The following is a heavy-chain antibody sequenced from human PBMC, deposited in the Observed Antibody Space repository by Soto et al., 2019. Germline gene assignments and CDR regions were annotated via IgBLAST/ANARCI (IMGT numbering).Heavy chain of an antibody. Sequence: PSETLSLTCTVSGGSISSGDYYWSWIRQPPGKGLEWIGYIYYSGSTYYNPSLKSRVTISVDTSKNQFSLKLSSVTAADTAVYYCARFPNYYDSSGYYSETFDYWGQGTLVTVSS. CDR3: ARFPNYYDSSGYYSETFDY. V-gene: IGHV4-30-4*01. CDR1: GGSISSGDYY. D-gene: IGHD3-22*01. CDR2: IYYSGST. J-gene: IGHJ4*02.